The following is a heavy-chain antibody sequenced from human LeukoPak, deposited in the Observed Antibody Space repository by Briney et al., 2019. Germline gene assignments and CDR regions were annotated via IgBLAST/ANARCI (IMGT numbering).Heavy chain of an antibody. V-gene: IGHV3-23*01. CDR2: ISGSGGST. J-gene: IGHJ4*02. CDR3: AKLENSGYDSPPY. CDR1: GLTFSSYA. Sequence: PGGSLRLSCAASGLTFSSYAMSWVRQAPGKGLEWVSAISGSGGSTYYADSVKGRFTISRDNSKNTLYLQMNSLRAEDTAVYYCAKLENSGYDSPPYWGQGTLVTVSS. D-gene: IGHD5-12*01.